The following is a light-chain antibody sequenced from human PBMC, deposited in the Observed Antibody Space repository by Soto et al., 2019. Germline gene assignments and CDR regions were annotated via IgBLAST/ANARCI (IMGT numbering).Light chain of an antibody. CDR2: NTS. CDR1: QDISDY. V-gene: IGKV1-39*01. CDR3: QQRYSAPYK. Sequence: DIQMTQSPSSLPASVGDRVTITCRASQDISDYLNWYQQKPGKTPNLLMYNTSILKSGVPSRFIGSGSGTDFTLTISNLQPEDFATYYCQQRYSAPYKFGQGTKLEIK. J-gene: IGKJ2*01.